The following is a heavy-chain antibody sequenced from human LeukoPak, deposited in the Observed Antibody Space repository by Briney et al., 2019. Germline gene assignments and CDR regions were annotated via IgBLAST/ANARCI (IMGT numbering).Heavy chain of an antibody. CDR1: GGSVSSGYHY. V-gene: IGHV4-30-4*08. Sequence: SETMSLTCTVSGGSVSSGYHYWSWIRQPPGKNLEWIGYISYSGSTSYNPSLESRVSISVDTSKNQFPLKLSSVTAADTAVYYCARHALGYCSGGSCLNWFDPWGQGTLVTVSS. D-gene: IGHD2-15*01. J-gene: IGHJ5*02. CDR3: ARHALGYCSGGSCLNWFDP. CDR2: ISYSGST.